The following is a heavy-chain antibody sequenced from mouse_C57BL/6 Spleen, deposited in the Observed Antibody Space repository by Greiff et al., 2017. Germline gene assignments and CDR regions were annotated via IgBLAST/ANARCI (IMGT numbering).Heavy chain of an antibody. J-gene: IGHJ4*01. CDR2: INPSSGYT. Sequence: VQLKESGAELARPGASVKMSCKASGYTFTSYTMHWVKQRPGQGLEWIGYINPSSGYTKYNQKFKDKATLTADKSSSTAYMQLSSLTSEDSAVYYCARYEGAMDYWGQGTSVTVSS. CDR3: ARYEGAMDY. V-gene: IGHV1-4*01. D-gene: IGHD2-12*01. CDR1: GYTFTSYT.